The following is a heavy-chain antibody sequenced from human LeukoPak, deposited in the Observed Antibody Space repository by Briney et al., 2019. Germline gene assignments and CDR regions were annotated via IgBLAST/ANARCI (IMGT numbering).Heavy chain of an antibody. D-gene: IGHD6-19*01. CDR2: INSDGSIT. CDR1: GFTFSSYW. Sequence: PEGSLRLSCEASGFTFSSYWMHWVRQAPGKGLVWVSRINSDGSITSYADSVKGRLTISRDNAKNTLYLQMKSLRAEDTAVYYCARDRYSSGLDYWGQGTLVTVSS. J-gene: IGHJ4*02. V-gene: IGHV3-74*01. CDR3: ARDRYSSGLDY.